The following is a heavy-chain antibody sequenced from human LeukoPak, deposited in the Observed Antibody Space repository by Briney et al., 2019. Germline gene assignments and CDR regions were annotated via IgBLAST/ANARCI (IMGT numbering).Heavy chain of an antibody. D-gene: IGHD5-24*01. CDR1: GFTFDDYA. Sequence: GGSLRLSCVGSGFTFDDYAMHWVRQAPGKGLEWVSGISWNSGRRGYADSVKGRFTISRDNAKTSLYLQMNSLRVEDTAVYYCAKGGRNGYNGPEDYWGQGTLVTVSS. CDR3: AKGGRNGYNGPEDY. CDR2: ISWNSGRR. J-gene: IGHJ4*02. V-gene: IGHV3-9*01.